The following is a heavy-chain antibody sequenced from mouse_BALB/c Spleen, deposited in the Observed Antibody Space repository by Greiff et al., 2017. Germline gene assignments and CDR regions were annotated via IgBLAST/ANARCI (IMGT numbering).Heavy chain of an antibody. J-gene: IGHJ2*01. CDR1: GYSITSDYA. CDR2: ISYSGST. V-gene: IGHV3-2*02. Sequence: DVKLVESGPGLVKPSQSLSLTCTVTGYSITSDYAWNWIRQFPGNTLEWMGYISYSGSTSYNPSLKSRISITRDTSKNQFFLQLNSVTTEDTATYYCARWPYYFDYWGQGTTLTVSS. CDR3: ARWPYYFDY.